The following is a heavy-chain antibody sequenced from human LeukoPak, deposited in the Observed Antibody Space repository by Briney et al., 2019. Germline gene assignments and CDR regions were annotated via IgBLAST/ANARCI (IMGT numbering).Heavy chain of an antibody. CDR1: GGSISSYY. D-gene: IGHD4-17*01. V-gene: IGHV4-59*01. Sequence: PSEALSLTCTVSGGSISSYYWSWIRQPPGKGLEWIGYIYHTGSTSYNPSLKGRVTISVDTSKNQFSLKLSSVTAADTAVYYCARGLNRNDYGDYGYWGQGTLVTVSS. CDR2: IYHTGST. CDR3: ARGLNRNDYGDYGY. J-gene: IGHJ4*02.